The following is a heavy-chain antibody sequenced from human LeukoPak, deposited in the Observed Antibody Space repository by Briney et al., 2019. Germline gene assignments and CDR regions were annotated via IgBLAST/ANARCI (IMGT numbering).Heavy chain of an antibody. CDR3: ARDNGGYNWFDP. CDR1: GFTFSSSG. Sequence: PGGSLRLSCAASGFTFSSSGMHWVRQAPGKGLEWVAVIWYDGSYKYYADSVKGRFTISRENSNNTLYLQMNSLRAEGTAAYYCARDNGGYNWFDPWGQGTLVTVSS. CDR2: IWYDGSYK. V-gene: IGHV3-33*01. J-gene: IGHJ5*02. D-gene: IGHD2-8*01.